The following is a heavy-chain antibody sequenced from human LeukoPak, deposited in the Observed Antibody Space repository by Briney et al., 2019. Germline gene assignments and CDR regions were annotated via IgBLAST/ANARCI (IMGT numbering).Heavy chain of an antibody. CDR1: GFTFGDYA. V-gene: IGHV3-9*01. CDR3: AKEPFSSGSWFDP. D-gene: IGHD3-10*01. J-gene: IGHJ5*02. Sequence: PGRSLRLSCAASGFTFGDYAMHWVRQTPGKGLEWVSGISWNSGSIGYADSVKGRFTISRGNAKNSLYLQMNSLRVEDSAVYHCAKEPFSSGSWFDPWGQGTLVTVSS. CDR2: ISWNSGSI.